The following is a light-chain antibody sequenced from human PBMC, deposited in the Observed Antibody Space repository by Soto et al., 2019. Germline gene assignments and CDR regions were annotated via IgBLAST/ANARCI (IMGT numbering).Light chain of an antibody. CDR3: QQSYNTPT. J-gene: IGKJ2*01. Sequence: DIQMTQSPSFLSASVGDRITITCRAGQSINTYVNWYQQKPGKAPQLLIYDASNLQSGVPSRFSGSASGTDFTLTISSLQPEDCATYYCQQSYNTPTFGQGTKLEIK. CDR2: DAS. V-gene: IGKV1-39*01. CDR1: QSINTY.